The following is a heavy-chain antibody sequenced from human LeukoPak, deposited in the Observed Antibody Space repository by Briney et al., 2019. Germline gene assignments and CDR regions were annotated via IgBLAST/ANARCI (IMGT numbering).Heavy chain of an antibody. J-gene: IGHJ4*02. Sequence: PGGSLRLSCAASGFTFSSYWMHWVHHAPGKGLVWVSRINSDGSSTSYADSVKGRFTISRDNAKNTLYLQMNSLRAEDTAVYYCASYSGSYYGFDYWGQGTLVTVSS. CDR3: ASYSGSYYGFDY. D-gene: IGHD1-26*01. CDR1: GFTFSSYW. CDR2: INSDGSST. V-gene: IGHV3-74*01.